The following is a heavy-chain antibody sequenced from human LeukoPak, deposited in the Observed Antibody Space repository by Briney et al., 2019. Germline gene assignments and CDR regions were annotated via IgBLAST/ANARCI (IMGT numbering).Heavy chain of an antibody. CDR2: SNGDGRST. D-gene: IGHD2-15*01. CDR1: GFTFSTYW. CDR3: ARAGYCSGGTCYSSYFDY. V-gene: IGHV3-74*01. Sequence: GGALRLSCAASGFTFSTYWMHWVGLAPGKGLLGVSRSNGDGRSTDYEDSVNGRFTISRDNAKNPLYLQMNSLRAEDTALYYCARAGYCSGGTCYSSYFDYWGQGTLVTVSS. J-gene: IGHJ4*02.